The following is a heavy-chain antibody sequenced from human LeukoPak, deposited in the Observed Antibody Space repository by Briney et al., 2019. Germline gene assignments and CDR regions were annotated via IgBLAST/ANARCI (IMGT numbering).Heavy chain of an antibody. J-gene: IGHJ6*02. CDR3: ARVVDILTALGMDV. CDR1: GGSISSYY. Sequence: PSETLSLTCTVSGGSISSYYWSWIRQPPGKGLEWIGYIYYSGSTNYNPSLKSRVTISVDTFKNQFSLKLSSVTAADTAVYYCARVVDILTALGMDVWGQGTTVTVSS. D-gene: IGHD3-9*01. CDR2: IYYSGST. V-gene: IGHV4-59*01.